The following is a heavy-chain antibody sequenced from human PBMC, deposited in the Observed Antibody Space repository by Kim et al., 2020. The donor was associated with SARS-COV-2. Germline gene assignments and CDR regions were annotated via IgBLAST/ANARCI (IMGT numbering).Heavy chain of an antibody. D-gene: IGHD4-17*01. J-gene: IGHJ3*02. Sequence: NPSLKRRVTISVDTSKTQFSLKLSSVTAADTAVYYCARNYDYGDSNAFDIWGQGTMVTVSS. CDR3: ARNYDYGDSNAFDI. V-gene: IGHV4-30-2*04.